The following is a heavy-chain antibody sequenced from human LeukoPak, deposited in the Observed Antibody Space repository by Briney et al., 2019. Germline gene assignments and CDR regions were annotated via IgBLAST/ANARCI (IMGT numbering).Heavy chain of an antibody. J-gene: IGHJ3*02. CDR2: INSDGSST. CDR3: AKGSYYDSSGYYEEPTDAFDI. Sequence: GGSLRLSCAASGFTFSSYWMHWVRQAPGKGLVWVSRINSDGSSTSYADSVKGRFTISRDNSKNSLYLQMNSLRTEDTALYYCAKGSYYDSSGYYEEPTDAFDIWGQGTMVTVSS. V-gene: IGHV3-74*01. CDR1: GFTFSSYW. D-gene: IGHD3-22*01.